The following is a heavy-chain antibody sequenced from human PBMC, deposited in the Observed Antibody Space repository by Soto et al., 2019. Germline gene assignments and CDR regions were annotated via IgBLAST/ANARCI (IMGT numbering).Heavy chain of an antibody. V-gene: IGHV3-33*01. CDR1: GFTFTSYG. J-gene: IGHJ4*02. D-gene: IGHD5-12*01. CDR3: GRMAPSGDFDY. CDR2: IWYDGSHK. Sequence: GGSLRLSCAVSGFTFTSYGMHWVRQAPGKGLEWVAVIWYDGSHKDYADSVKGRFTISRDNSKNTVYLQMNSLRAEDTAVYYCGRMAPSGDFDYWGQGTLVIVSA.